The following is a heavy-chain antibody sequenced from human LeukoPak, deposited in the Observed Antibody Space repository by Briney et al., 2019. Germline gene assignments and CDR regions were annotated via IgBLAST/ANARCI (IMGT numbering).Heavy chain of an antibody. CDR3: ARTRGGGSYFDY. CDR1: GFTFSSYA. D-gene: IGHD3-16*01. V-gene: IGHV3-64*01. CDR2: ISSNGGST. J-gene: IGHJ4*02. Sequence: GRSLRPSCAASGFTFSSYAMHWVRQPPGKGLEYVSAISSNGGSTYYANSVKGRFTISRDNSKNTLYLQMGSLRAEDMAVYYCARTRGGGSYFDYWGQGTLVTVSS.